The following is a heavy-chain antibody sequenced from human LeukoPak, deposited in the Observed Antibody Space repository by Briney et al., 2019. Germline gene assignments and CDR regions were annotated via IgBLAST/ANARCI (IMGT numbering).Heavy chain of an antibody. CDR3: ARVYYDYVWGSYRYTNWFDP. J-gene: IGHJ5*02. Sequence: GGSLRLSCAASGFTFSSYAMHWVRQVPGKGLEWVAVISYDGSNKYYADSVKGRFTISRDNSKNTLYLQMNSLRAEDTAVYYCARVYYDYVWGSYRYTNWFDPWGQGTLVTVSS. CDR2: ISYDGSNK. CDR1: GFTFSSYA. V-gene: IGHV3-30-3*01. D-gene: IGHD3-16*02.